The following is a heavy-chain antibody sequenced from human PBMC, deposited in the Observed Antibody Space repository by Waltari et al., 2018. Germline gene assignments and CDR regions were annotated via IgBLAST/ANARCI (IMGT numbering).Heavy chain of an antibody. V-gene: IGHV1-46*01. CDR3: ALDTGALWMDV. J-gene: IGHJ6*02. CDR2: INPRGGST. D-gene: IGHD2-21*01. Sequence: QVQLVQSGAEVKKPGAPVKVSCKTSEYTFTSSYIHWVRQAPGQGLEWMGIINPRGGSTIYAQKFQGRVTMTRDTSTSTGYMELSSLRSDDTAVYYCALDTGALWMDVWGQGTTVTVSS. CDR1: EYTFTSSY.